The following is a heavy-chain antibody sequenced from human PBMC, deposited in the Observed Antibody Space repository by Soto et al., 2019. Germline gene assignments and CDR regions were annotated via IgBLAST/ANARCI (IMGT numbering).Heavy chain of an antibody. CDR2: ISSTTNYI. CDR1: GFSFTRYS. V-gene: IGHV3-21*06. J-gene: IGHJ4*02. CDR3: ARESEDLTSNFDY. Sequence: GESLKISCAASGFSFTRYSMNWVRQAPGKGLEWVSSISSTTNYIYYGDSMKGRFTISRDNAKNSLYLEMNSLRAEDTAVYYCARESEDLTSNFDYWGQGTLVTVSS.